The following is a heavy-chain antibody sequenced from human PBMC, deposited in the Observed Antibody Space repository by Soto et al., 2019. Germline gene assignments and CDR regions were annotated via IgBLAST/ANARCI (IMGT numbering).Heavy chain of an antibody. CDR3: ARDLVATRAYYYYGMDV. V-gene: IGHV4-30-4*01. D-gene: IGHD5-12*01. J-gene: IGHJ6*02. CDR1: GGSISSGDYY. Sequence: SETLSLTCTVSGGSISSGDYYWSWIRQPPGKGLEWIGYIYYSGSTYYNPSLKSRVTISVDTSKNQFSLKLSSVTAADTAVYYCARDLVATRAYYYYGMDVCGQGTTVIVSS. CDR2: IYYSGST.